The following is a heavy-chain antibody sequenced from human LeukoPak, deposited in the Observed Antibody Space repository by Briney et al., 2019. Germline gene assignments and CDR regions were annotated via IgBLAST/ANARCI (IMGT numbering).Heavy chain of an antibody. Sequence: SETLSLTCTVSGGSVSSGSYYWSWIRQPPGKGLEWIGYIYYSGSTNYNPSLKSRVTISVDTSKNQFSLKLSSVTAADTAVYYCARGRQWLVRFDYWGQGTLVTVSS. J-gene: IGHJ4*02. D-gene: IGHD6-19*01. CDR3: ARGRQWLVRFDY. CDR2: IYYSGST. V-gene: IGHV4-61*01. CDR1: GGSVSSGSYY.